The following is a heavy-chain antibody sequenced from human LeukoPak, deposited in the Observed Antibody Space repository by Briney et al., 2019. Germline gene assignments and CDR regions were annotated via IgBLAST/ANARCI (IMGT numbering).Heavy chain of an antibody. CDR3: AKTRIVCTSVSCPVGGFDY. V-gene: IGHV3-23*01. CDR1: GFTFSSYA. D-gene: IGHD2-2*01. CDR2: IRGSGDIT. J-gene: IGHJ4*01. Sequence: PGGSLRLSCAASGFTFSSYAMSWVRQAPGKGLEWVSGIRGSGDITYYADSVKGRFTISRDNFKNTLYLQMNSLRAEDTAVYYCAKTRIVCTSVSCPVGGFDYWGHGTLVTVSS.